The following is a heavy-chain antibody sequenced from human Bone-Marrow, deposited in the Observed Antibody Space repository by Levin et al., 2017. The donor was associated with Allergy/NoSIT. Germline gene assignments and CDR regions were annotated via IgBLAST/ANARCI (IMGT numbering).Heavy chain of an antibody. CDR3: AKVRAAASGTGYFDS. Sequence: LKISCVASGFTFEDYGMHWVRHVPGKGLQWVSGITANSDNIAYADSVKGRFTVSRDNAKKSLFLQMNSLRPEDTALYYCAKVRAAASGTGYFDSWGQGTWVTVSS. D-gene: IGHD1-26*01. V-gene: IGHV3-9*01. CDR1: GFTFEDYG. J-gene: IGHJ4*02. CDR2: ITANSDNI.